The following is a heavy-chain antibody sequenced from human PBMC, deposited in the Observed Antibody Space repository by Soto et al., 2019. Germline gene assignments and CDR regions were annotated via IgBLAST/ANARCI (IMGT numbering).Heavy chain of an antibody. V-gene: IGHV1-46*01. J-gene: IGHJ5*02. CDR3: ARDYPYDSSAYSRYNCFDP. CDR1: GYTFITDY. Sequence: GASVKVSCKASGYTFITDYMHWVRQAPGQGLEWMGIINPGGGSTSYAQKFQGRVTMTRDTSTSTVYMELSSLRSEDTAVYYCARDYPYDSSAYSRYNCFDPWGQGTLVTVSS. D-gene: IGHD3-22*01. CDR2: INPGGGST.